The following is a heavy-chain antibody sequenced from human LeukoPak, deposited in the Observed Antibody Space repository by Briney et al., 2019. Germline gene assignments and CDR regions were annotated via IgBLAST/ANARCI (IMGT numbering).Heavy chain of an antibody. CDR2: INPNSGGT. V-gene: IGHV1-2*02. D-gene: IGHD5-18*01. Sequence: ASVKVSCKASGYTFTNYYMHWVRQAPGQGLEWMGWINPNSGGTNSAQKFQGRVTMTRDTSISTAYMELSRLRSDDTAVYYCARDLLWLRDDAFDIWGQGTMVTVSS. CDR1: GYTFTNYY. CDR3: ARDLLWLRDDAFDI. J-gene: IGHJ3*02.